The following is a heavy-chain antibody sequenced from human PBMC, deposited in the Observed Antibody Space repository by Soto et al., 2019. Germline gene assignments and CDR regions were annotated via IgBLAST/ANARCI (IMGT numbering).Heavy chain of an antibody. J-gene: IGHJ4*02. CDR1: GFTFNNYA. CDR2: ISATVGCT. V-gene: IGHV3-23*01. Sequence: GGSLRLSCAASGFTFNNYAMNWVRQAPGKGFECVATISATVGCTYYADSVKGRFTISRDNSKNTLYLQMNGLRVEDTAVYYCAKDRLAGNFDYWGQGTQVTVSS. CDR3: AKDRLAGNFDY.